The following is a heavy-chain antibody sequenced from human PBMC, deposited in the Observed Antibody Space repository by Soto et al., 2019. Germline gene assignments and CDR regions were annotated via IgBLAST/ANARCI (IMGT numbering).Heavy chain of an antibody. CDR3: ARAGGYYDSSGYRRSVTAYWFDP. J-gene: IGHJ5*02. Sequence: ASVKVSCKASGYTFTSYAMHWVRQAPGQRLEWMGWINAGGGNTSYAQKFQGRVTMTRDTSTSTVYMELSSLRSEDTAVYYCARAGGYYDSSGYRRSVTAYWFDPWGQGTLVTVSS. CDR1: GYTFTSYA. D-gene: IGHD3-22*01. V-gene: IGHV1-3*01. CDR2: INAGGGNT.